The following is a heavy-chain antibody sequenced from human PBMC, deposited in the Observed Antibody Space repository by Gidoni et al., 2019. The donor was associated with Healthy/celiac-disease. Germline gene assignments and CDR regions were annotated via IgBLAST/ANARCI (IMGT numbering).Heavy chain of an antibody. CDR1: GFSLSTSGVG. CDR2: IYWNDDK. Sequence: QITLKESGPTLVKPTQTLTLTCTFSGFSLSTSGVGVGWIRQPPGKALEWLALIYWNDDKRYSPSLKSRLTITKDTPKNQVVLTMTNMDPVDTATYYCAHRPLGLGPGLLFDYWGQGTLVTVSS. V-gene: IGHV2-5*01. D-gene: IGHD3-16*01. CDR3: AHRPLGLGPGLLFDY. J-gene: IGHJ4*02.